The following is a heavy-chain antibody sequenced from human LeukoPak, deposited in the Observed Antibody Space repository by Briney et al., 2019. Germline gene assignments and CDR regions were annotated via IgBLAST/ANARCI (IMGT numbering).Heavy chain of an antibody. CDR1: GLTFSSFE. CDR2: ISSNGGST. V-gene: IGHV3-64*01. Sequence: EGSLRLSCAASGLTFSSFEMNCVRQAPGKGLEYVSAISSNGGSTYYANSVKGRFTISRDNSKNTLYLQMGSLRGEDMAVYYCAREVNWRFDYWGQGTLVTVSS. J-gene: IGHJ4*02. CDR3: AREVNWRFDY. D-gene: IGHD1-1*01.